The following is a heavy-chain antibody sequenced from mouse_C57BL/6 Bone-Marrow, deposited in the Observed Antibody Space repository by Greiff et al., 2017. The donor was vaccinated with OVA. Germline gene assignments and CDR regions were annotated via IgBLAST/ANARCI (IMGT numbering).Heavy chain of an antibody. CDR2: IDPSDSYT. J-gene: IGHJ2*01. CDR3: ARCGLGRFDY. CDR1: GYTFTSYW. V-gene: IGHV1-69*01. D-gene: IGHD3-1*01. Sequence: QVQLQQPGAELVMPGASVKLSCKASGYTFTSYWMHWVKQRPGQGLEWIGEIDPSDSYTNYNQKFKGKSTLTVDKSSSTAYMQLSSLTSEDSAVYYCARCGLGRFDYWGQGTTLTVSS.